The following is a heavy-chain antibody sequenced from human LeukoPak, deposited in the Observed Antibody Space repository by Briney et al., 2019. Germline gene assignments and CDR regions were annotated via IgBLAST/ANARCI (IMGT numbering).Heavy chain of an antibody. Sequence: GGSLRLSCAASGFTFSSYGMHWVRQAPGKGLEWVADIWYDGSNKYYADSVKGRFTISRDNSKNTLYLQMNSLRAEDTAVYYCASDGYSGYDRALDYYYYGMGVWGQGTTVTVSS. CDR3: ASDGYSGYDRALDYYYYGMGV. D-gene: IGHD5-12*01. CDR2: IWYDGSNK. CDR1: GFTFSSYG. V-gene: IGHV3-33*01. J-gene: IGHJ6*02.